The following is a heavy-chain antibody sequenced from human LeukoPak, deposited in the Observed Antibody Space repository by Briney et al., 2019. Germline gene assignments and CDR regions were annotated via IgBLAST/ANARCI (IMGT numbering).Heavy chain of an antibody. CDR3: ARDRGYCSSTSCYTGEIYYYGMDV. D-gene: IGHD2-2*02. CDR2: INPSGGRT. CDR1: GYTSTSYY. J-gene: IGHJ6*02. Sequence: ASVKVSCKASGYTSTSYYMHWVRQAPGQGLEWMGIINPSGGRTSYTQKFQGRVTMTRDTSTSTVYMGLSSLRSEDTAVYYCARDRGYCSSTSCYTGEIYYYGMDVWGQGTTVTVSS. V-gene: IGHV1-46*01.